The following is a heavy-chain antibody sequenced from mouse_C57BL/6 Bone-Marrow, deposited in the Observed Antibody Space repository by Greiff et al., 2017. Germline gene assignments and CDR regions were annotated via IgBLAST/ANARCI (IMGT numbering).Heavy chain of an antibody. CDR2: LSGGSSTI. J-gene: IGHJ4*01. Sequence: EVHLVESGGGLVKPGGSLKLSCAASGFTFSDYGMHWVRQAPEKGLEWVAYLSGGSSTIYYADTVQGRFTISRDNAKNTLVLQMTSLRSEDTAMYFCARGSNLDAMDYWGQGTSVTVSS. CDR1: GFTFSDYG. V-gene: IGHV5-17*01. CDR3: ARGSNLDAMDY. D-gene: IGHD4-1*01.